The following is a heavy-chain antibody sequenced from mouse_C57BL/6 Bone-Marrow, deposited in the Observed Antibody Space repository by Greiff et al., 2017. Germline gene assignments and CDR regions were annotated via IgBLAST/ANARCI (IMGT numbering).Heavy chain of an antibody. Sequence: EVQVVESGGGLVKPGGSLKLSCAASGFTFSSYTMSWVRQTPEKRLEWVATISGGGGNTYYPDSVKGRFTISRDNAKNTLYLQMSSLRSEDTALYYCARRDYYGSSDYAMDYWGQGTSVTVSS. J-gene: IGHJ4*01. CDR1: GFTFSSYT. D-gene: IGHD1-1*01. CDR3: ARRDYYGSSDYAMDY. V-gene: IGHV5-9*01. CDR2: ISGGGGNT.